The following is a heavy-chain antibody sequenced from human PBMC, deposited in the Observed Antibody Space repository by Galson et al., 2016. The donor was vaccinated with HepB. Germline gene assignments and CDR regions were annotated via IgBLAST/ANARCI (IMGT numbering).Heavy chain of an antibody. J-gene: IGHJ6*02. Sequence: SLRLSCAASGFTFSSYAMSWVRQAPGKGLEWVSTISGSGGSTYYADSVKGRFTISRDNSKNTLYLQLNSLRAEDTAIYYCAKEADPILTLGPFEQHLVLELYGMDVWGQGTTVTVSS. CDR2: ISGSGGST. CDR3: AKEADPILTLGPFEQHLVLELYGMDV. CDR1: GFTFSSYA. V-gene: IGHV3-23*01. D-gene: IGHD6-13*01.